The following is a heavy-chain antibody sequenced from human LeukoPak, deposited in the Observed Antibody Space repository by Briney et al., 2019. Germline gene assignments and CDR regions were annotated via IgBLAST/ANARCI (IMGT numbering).Heavy chain of an antibody. CDR3: ARGPLDSFDI. D-gene: IGHD3/OR15-3a*01. CDR1: GYSFIVYY. CDR2: ISAYNGDT. J-gene: IGHJ3*02. V-gene: IGHV1-2*02. Sequence: ASVKVSCKASGYSFIVYYMHWVRQAPGQGLEWMGWISAYNGDTNYAQKLQGRVTMTTDTSISTAYMELSRLRSDDTAVYYCARGPLDSFDIWGQGTMVTVSS.